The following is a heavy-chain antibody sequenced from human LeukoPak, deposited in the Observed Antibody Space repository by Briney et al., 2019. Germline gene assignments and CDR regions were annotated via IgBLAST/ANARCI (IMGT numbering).Heavy chain of an antibody. V-gene: IGHV5-51*01. CDR2: IYTGESDT. D-gene: IGHD3-10*01. Sequence: PGESLKTSRQGSGYRFTSYWIGWVRQMPGKGLGWMGIIYTGESDTRYSPSFQGQVTISADKSISTAYLQWSSLKASDTAMYYCARLWFGERYCDYWGQGTLVTVSS. J-gene: IGHJ4*02. CDR3: ARLWFGERYCDY. CDR1: GYRFTSYW.